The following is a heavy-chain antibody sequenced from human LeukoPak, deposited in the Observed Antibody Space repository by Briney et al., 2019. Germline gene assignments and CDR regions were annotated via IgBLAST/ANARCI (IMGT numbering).Heavy chain of an antibody. CDR2: IYYSGST. CDR1: GGSMSSYY. Sequence: PSETLSLTCTVSGGSMSSYYWSWIRQPAGKGLEWIGYIYYSGSTKYNPSLKSRVTISVDTSKNQFSLKLSSVTAADTAVYYCARGARAGYNLEPFDYWGQGTLVTVSS. J-gene: IGHJ4*02. D-gene: IGHD5-24*01. V-gene: IGHV4-59*08. CDR3: ARGARAGYNLEPFDY.